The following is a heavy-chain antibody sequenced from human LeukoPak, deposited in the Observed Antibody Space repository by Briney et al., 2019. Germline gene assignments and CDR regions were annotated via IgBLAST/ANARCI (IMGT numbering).Heavy chain of an antibody. Sequence: PSETLSLTCAVSGYSISSGYHWGWIRQPPGKGLEWIGEINHSGSTNYNPSLKSRVTISVDTSKNQFSLKLSSVTAADTAVYYCARGLVGRYYYDSSGYYRTHAFDIWGQGTMVTVSS. D-gene: IGHD3-22*01. J-gene: IGHJ3*02. CDR2: INHSGST. V-gene: IGHV4-38-2*01. CDR3: ARGLVGRYYYDSSGYYRTHAFDI. CDR1: GYSISSGYH.